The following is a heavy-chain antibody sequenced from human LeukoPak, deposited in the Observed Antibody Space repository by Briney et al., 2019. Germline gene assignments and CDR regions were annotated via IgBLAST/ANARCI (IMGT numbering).Heavy chain of an antibody. V-gene: IGHV4-34*01. J-gene: IGHJ4*02. Sequence: SETLSLTCAVYGGSFSGYYWSWIRQPPGKGLEWIGEINHSGSTNYNPSLKSRVTISVDTSKNQFSLKLSSVTAADTAVYYCARVKNGYSSSWYSYWGQGTLVTVSS. CDR2: INHSGST. D-gene: IGHD6-13*01. CDR3: ARVKNGYSSSWYSY. CDR1: GGSFSGYY.